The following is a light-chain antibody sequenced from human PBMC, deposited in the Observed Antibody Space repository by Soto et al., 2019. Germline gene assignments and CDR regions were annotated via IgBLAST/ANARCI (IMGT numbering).Light chain of an antibody. CDR2: DVS. V-gene: IGLV2-14*01. Sequence: LTQPASVSGSPGQSITISCTGTSSDVGGYNYVSWYQQHPGKAPKLMIYDVSNRPSGISNRFSGSKSGNTASLTIFGLQAEDEADYYCTSYTSSSTVLFGGGTKLTVL. CDR3: TSYTSSSTVL. CDR1: SSDVGGYNY. J-gene: IGLJ3*02.